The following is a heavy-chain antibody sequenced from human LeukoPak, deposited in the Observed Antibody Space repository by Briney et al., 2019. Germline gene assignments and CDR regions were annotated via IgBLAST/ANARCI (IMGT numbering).Heavy chain of an antibody. CDR2: IKQDGSEK. V-gene: IGHV3-7*01. CDR1: GFTFSSYC. Sequence: PGGSLRLSCAASGFTFSSYCMSWVRQAPGKGPEWVANIKQDGSEKYYVDSVKGRFTISRDNAKKSLYLQMNSLRVEDTAVYYCAREVRGVIGPADYWGQGTLVTVSS. J-gene: IGHJ4*02. D-gene: IGHD3-10*01. CDR3: AREVRGVIGPADY.